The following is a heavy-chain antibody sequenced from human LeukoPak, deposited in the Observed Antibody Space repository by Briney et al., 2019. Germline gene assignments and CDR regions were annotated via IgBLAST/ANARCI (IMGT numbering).Heavy chain of an antibody. J-gene: IGHJ6*03. V-gene: IGHV4-34*01. CDR2: INQSGGT. CDR1: GGSFSDYS. CDR3: ARVGYSFSINDWSRTGLGAYPTKYYYMDV. D-gene: IGHD5-18*01. Sequence: SETLSLTCAVYGGSFSDYSWTWIRQPPGKGLEWIGEINQSGGTNHNPSLMSRVIMSVDTSKNQISLKVSSVTAADTAVYYCARVGYSFSINDWSRTGLGAYPTKYYYMDVWGKGTTVTVSS.